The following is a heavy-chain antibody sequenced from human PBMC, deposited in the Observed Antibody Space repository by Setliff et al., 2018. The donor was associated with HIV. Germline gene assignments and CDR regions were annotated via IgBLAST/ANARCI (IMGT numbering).Heavy chain of an antibody. J-gene: IGHJ5*02. CDR2: INHAGRT. D-gene: IGHD3-10*02. Sequence: SETLSLTCAVYGGSFSDDYWSWIRQPPGRGMEWIGEINHAGRTNYNPSLKSRVIMAVDASKSQISLNLTSVTAADTAVYYCARCSGRFGAVTWFDPWGHGMLVAVSS. CDR3: ARCSGRFGAVTWFDP. V-gene: IGHV4-34*01. CDR1: GGSFSDDY.